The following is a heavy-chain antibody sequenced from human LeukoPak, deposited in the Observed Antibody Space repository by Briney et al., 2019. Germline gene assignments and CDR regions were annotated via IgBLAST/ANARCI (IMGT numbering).Heavy chain of an antibody. V-gene: IGHV3-7*01. CDR3: ARDEGDTVTTYRFDL. D-gene: IGHD4-17*01. CDR1: GFTFSRFW. Sequence: GGSLRLSCVASGFTFSRFWMSWVRQAPGKGLEWVANIRQDGSQKNYVDSVKGRFTISRDNAKNSLYLQMNSLRGEDTAVYHCARDEGDTVTTYRFDLWGRGTLVTVSS. J-gene: IGHJ2*01. CDR2: IRQDGSQK.